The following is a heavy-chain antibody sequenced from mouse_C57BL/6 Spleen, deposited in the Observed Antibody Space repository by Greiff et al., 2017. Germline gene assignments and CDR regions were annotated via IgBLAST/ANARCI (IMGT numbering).Heavy chain of an antibody. CDR3: ARGVLRFNWYFDV. D-gene: IGHD1-1*01. CDR2: ISSGSSTI. Sequence: EVQRVESGGGLVKPGGSLKLSCAASGFTFSDYGLHWVRQAPEKGLEWVAYISSGSSTIYYADTVKGRFTISRDNAKNTLFLQMTSLRSEDTAMYYCARGVLRFNWYFDVWGTGTTVTVSS. V-gene: IGHV5-17*01. J-gene: IGHJ1*03. CDR1: GFTFSDYG.